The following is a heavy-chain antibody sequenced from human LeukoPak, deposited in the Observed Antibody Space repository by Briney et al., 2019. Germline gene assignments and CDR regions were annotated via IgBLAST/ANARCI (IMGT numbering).Heavy chain of an antibody. V-gene: IGHV3-7*01. Sequence: GSLRLSCAASGFTFSSYWMSWVRQAPGKGLEWVANIKQGGSEKYYVDSVKGRFTISRDNAKNSLYLQMNSLRAEDTAVYYCARVDLSDYGDYGHFDLWGRGTLVTVSS. D-gene: IGHD4-17*01. CDR1: GFTFSSYW. CDR2: IKQGGSEK. CDR3: ARVDLSDYGDYGHFDL. J-gene: IGHJ2*01.